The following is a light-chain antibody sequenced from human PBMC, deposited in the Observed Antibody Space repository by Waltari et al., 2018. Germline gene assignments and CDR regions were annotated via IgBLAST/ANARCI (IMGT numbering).Light chain of an antibody. Sequence: QSALTQPASVSGSPGQSITISCTGTSSDVGGYKYVSWYQQHPGKAPKLIIYDVSTRPSGTSNRCFGSKSGNTASLTISGLQADDEADYYCNSYTNSRTWVFGGGTKLTVL. CDR1: SSDVGGYKY. V-gene: IGLV2-14*03. CDR2: DVS. J-gene: IGLJ3*02. CDR3: NSYTNSRTWV.